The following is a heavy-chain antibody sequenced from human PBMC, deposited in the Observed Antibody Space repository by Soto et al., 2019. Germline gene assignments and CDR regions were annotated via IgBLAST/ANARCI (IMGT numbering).Heavy chain of an antibody. CDR3: AKILYGDYTLFDY. V-gene: IGHV3-23*01. CDR2: ISGSGGST. Sequence: EVQLLESGGGLVQPGGSLRLSCAASGFTFSSYAMSWVRQAPGKGLEWVSAISGSGGSTYYADSVKGRFTISRDNSKNTLYLQMNSLRADDTAVYYCAKILYGDYTLFDYWGQGTLVTVSS. CDR1: GFTFSSYA. D-gene: IGHD4-17*01. J-gene: IGHJ4*02.